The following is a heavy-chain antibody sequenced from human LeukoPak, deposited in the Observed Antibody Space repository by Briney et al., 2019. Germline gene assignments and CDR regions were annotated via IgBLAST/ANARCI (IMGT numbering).Heavy chain of an antibody. Sequence: GASVKVSCKSSGYTFTSYGISWVRQAPGQGLEWMGWISAYNGNTNYAQKLQGRVTMTTDTSTSTDYMELRSLRSDDTAVYYCARFDLVGAGTFFDYWGQGTLVTVSS. CDR3: ARFDLVGAGTFFDY. D-gene: IGHD2-15*01. V-gene: IGHV1-18*01. J-gene: IGHJ4*02. CDR1: GYTFTSYG. CDR2: ISAYNGNT.